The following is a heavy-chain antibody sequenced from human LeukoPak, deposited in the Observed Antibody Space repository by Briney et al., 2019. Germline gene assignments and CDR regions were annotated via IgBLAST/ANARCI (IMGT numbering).Heavy chain of an antibody. CDR2: ISSSGSTI. D-gene: IGHD6-19*01. V-gene: IGHV3-48*03. CDR3: ASASGSGWYGEDY. CDR1: GFTFSSYE. Sequence: PGGSLRLSCAASGFTFSSYEMNWVRQAPGKGLEWVSYISSSGSTIYYADSVKGRFTISRDNAKNSLYLQMNSLRAEDTAVYYCASASGSGWYGEDYWGQGTLVTVSS. J-gene: IGHJ4*02.